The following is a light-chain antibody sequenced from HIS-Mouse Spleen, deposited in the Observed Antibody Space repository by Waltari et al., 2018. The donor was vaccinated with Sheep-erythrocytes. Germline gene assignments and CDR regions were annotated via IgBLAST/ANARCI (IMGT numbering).Light chain of an antibody. CDR1: SSDVGGYNY. CDR3: CSYAGSYTVV. J-gene: IGLJ2*01. CDR2: DVS. V-gene: IGLV2-11*01. Sequence: QSALTQPRSVSGSPGQSVTMSCTGTSSDVGGYNYVSWYQQHPGKAPKLMVYDVSKGPSGGPDRCSGSKSGNTASLTISGLQAEDEADYYCCSYAGSYTVVFGGGTKLTVL.